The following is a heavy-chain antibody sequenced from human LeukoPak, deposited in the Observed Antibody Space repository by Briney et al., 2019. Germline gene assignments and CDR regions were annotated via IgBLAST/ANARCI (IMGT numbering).Heavy chain of an antibody. D-gene: IGHD3-9*01. CDR1: GFTFSSYA. Sequence: GGSLRLSCAASGFTFSSYAMSWVRQAPGKGLEWVSAISGSGGSTYYADSVKGRFTISRDNSKNTLYLQMNSLRAEDTAVYYCAKDLPYYDILTGYYKGYYYGMDVWGQGTMVTVSS. CDR2: ISGSGGST. V-gene: IGHV3-23*01. J-gene: IGHJ6*02. CDR3: AKDLPYYDILTGYYKGYYYGMDV.